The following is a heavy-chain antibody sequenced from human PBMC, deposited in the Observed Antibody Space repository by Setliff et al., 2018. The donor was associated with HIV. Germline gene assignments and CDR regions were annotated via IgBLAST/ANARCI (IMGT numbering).Heavy chain of an antibody. V-gene: IGHV1-18*01. Sequence: ASVKVSCKASGYTFSNYGISWVRQAPGQGLEWMGWINTHSGYTNYAQNVQGRVTMTRDTSISTVYMELSSLRSDDTAVYYCARGESSYYYYYMDVWGTGTTVTVSS. J-gene: IGHJ6*03. CDR3: ARGESSYYYYYMDV. CDR2: INTHSGYT. CDR1: GYTFSNYG.